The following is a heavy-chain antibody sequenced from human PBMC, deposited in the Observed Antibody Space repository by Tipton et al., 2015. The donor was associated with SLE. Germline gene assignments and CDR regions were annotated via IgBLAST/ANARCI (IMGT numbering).Heavy chain of an antibody. J-gene: IGHJ6*03. CDR2: VYQKTSI. CDR1: GYPISSTYY. CDR3: AKLFGSAYWYYMDV. V-gene: IGHV4-38-2*02. Sequence: TLSLTCTVSGYPISSTYYWDWIRQPPGKGLAWIGVVYQKTSIYYNSSLKSRVTISVDASKNQFSLKMTSVTAADTAVYYCAKLFGSAYWYYMDVWGKGTTVTVS. D-gene: IGHD2-21*01.